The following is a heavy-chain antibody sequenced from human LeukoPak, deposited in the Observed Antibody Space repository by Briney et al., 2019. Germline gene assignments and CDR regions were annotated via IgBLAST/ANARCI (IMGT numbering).Heavy chain of an antibody. V-gene: IGHV3-21*01. CDR2: ISSSSSYI. CDR1: GFTFSSYS. D-gene: IGHD6-13*01. J-gene: IGHJ5*02. Sequence: GGSLRLSCAASGFTFSSYSMNWVRQAPGKGLEWVSSISSSSSYIYYADSVKGRFTISRDNAKNSLYLQMNSLRAEDTAVYYCAREIAAAGIRWFDPWGQGALVTVSS. CDR3: AREIAAAGIRWFDP.